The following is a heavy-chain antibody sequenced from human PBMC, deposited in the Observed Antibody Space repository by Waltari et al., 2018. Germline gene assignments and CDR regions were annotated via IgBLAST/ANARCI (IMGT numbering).Heavy chain of an antibody. J-gene: IGHJ6*02. CDR2: IIPIFGTA. V-gene: IGHV1-69*05. CDR3: SLWFRESYSYYYGMDV. D-gene: IGHD3-10*01. Sequence: QVQLVQSGAEVKKPGSSVKVSCKPSGGPFSSYAIRWVRPAPRQGLEWMGGIIPIFGTANYAQKFQGRVTITTDESTSTAYMELSSLRSEDTAVYYCSLWFRESYSYYYGMDVWGQGTTVTVSS. CDR1: GGPFSSYA.